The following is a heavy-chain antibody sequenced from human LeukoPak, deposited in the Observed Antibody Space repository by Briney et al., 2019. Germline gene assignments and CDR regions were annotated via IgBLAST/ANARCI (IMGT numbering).Heavy chain of an antibody. J-gene: IGHJ4*02. V-gene: IGHV3-48*03. D-gene: IGHD5-12*01. CDR3: ARVSGYSRGWDF. CDR2: ISSAATTI. Sequence: PGGSLRLSCAASGFTFSSYEMNWVRQAPGRGLEWVSYISSAATTIYYADSVKGRFTISRDNAKNSLYLQMNSLRAEDTAVYYCARVSGYSRGWDFWGQGTQVTVSS. CDR1: GFTFSSYE.